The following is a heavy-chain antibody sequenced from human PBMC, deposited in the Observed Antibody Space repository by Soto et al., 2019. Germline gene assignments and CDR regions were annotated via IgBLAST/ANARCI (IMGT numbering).Heavy chain of an antibody. CDR2: ISAYNGNT. D-gene: IGHD3-3*01. J-gene: IGHJ4*02. CDR1: GYTFTSYG. V-gene: IGHV1-18*01. Sequence: QVQLVQSGAEVKKPGASVKVSCKASGYTFTSYGISWVRQAPGQGLEWMGWISAYNGNTNYAQKLQGRVTMTTDTSTSTAYMELRSLRSDDTAVYYCARENYDFWSGYPLCTVPYFDYWGQGTLVTVSS. CDR3: ARENYDFWSGYPLCTVPYFDY.